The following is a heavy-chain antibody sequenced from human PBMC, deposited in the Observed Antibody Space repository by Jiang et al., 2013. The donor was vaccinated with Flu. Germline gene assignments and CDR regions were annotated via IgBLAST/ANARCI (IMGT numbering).Heavy chain of an antibody. D-gene: IGHD2-21*01. CDR3: ASFAYCGGDCYPGGY. CDR2: INPSGGST. CDR1: GYTFTSYY. J-gene: IGHJ4*02. V-gene: IGHV1-46*01. Sequence: SCKASGYTFTSYYMHWVRQAPGQGLEWMGIINPSGGSTSYAQKFQGRVTMTRDTSTSTVYMELSSLRSEDTAVYYCASFAYCGGDCYPGGYWGQGTLVTVSS.